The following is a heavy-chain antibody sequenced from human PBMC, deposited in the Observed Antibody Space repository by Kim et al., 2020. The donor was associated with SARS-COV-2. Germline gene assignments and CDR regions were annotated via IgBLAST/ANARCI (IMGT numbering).Heavy chain of an antibody. D-gene: IGHD3-22*01. V-gene: IGHV4-31*03. CDR1: GGSISSGGYY. CDR3: ARVGTMIVVN. Sequence: SETLSLTCTVSGGSISSGGYYWSWIRQHPGKGLEWIGYIYYSGSTYYNPSLKSRVTISVDTSKNQFSLKLSSVTAADTAVYYCARVGTMIVVNWGQGTLVTVSS. J-gene: IGHJ4*02. CDR2: IYYSGST.